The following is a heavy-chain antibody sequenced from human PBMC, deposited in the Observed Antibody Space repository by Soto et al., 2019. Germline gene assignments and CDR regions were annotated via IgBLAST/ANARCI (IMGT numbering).Heavy chain of an antibody. CDR2: ISSSGAET. V-gene: IGHV3-48*01. D-gene: IGHD3-3*01. J-gene: IGHJ4*02. Sequence: EVELVESGGGLVQPGGSLRLSCAASGFTFSTYSMNWVRQAPGKGLEWLSFISSSGAETHYGVSVMGRFTVSRDNVKNSIYLQIKSLRTEDTAVYYCERDLEVLAEWWGQGTLVTVSS. CDR1: GFTFSTYS. CDR3: ERDLEVLAEW.